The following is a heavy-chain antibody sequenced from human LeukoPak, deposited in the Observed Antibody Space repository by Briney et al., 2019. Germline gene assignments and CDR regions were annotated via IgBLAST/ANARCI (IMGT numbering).Heavy chain of an antibody. CDR2: ISYDGSNK. D-gene: IGHD2-2*01. Sequence: GGSLRLSCAASGFTFSSYAMHWVRQAPGKGLEWVAVISYDGSNKYYADSVKGRFTISRDNSKNTLYLQMNSLRAEDTAVYYCARDRDPAPFDYWGQGTLVTVSS. J-gene: IGHJ4*02. V-gene: IGHV3-30*04. CDR1: GFTFSSYA. CDR3: ARDRDPAPFDY.